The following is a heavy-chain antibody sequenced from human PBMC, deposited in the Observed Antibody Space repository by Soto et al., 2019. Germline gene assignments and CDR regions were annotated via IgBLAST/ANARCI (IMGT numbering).Heavy chain of an antibody. J-gene: IGHJ4*02. D-gene: IGHD2-15*01. CDR3: ARDQGYCSGGSCYVAGY. Sequence: EVQLVESGGGLVQPGGSLSLSCAASGFPFSSYWRHWVGKAPGKGLVWVSRINSDGSSTGYADSVMGRFTISRDNAKNTLYLQMNSLRAEDTAVYYCARDQGYCSGGSCYVAGYWGQGTLVTVSS. CDR2: INSDGSST. V-gene: IGHV3-74*01. CDR1: GFPFSSYW.